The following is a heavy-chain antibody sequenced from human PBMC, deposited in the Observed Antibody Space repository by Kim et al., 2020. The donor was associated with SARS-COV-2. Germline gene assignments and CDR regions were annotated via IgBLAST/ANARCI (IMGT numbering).Heavy chain of an antibody. CDR2: MSEDGSVK. V-gene: IGHV3-7*01. J-gene: IGHJ6*02. CDR3: GRIMRGNTYGVVDV. CDR1: GLTFSNCW. Sequence: GGSLRLSCVASGLTFSNCWMMWVRQAPGKGLEWVASMSEDGSVKNYVDSAKGRFSISRDNAKNSLYLQLNSLRAEDTAVYYCGRIMRGNTYGVVDVWGQGTTVTVSS. D-gene: IGHD4-17*01.